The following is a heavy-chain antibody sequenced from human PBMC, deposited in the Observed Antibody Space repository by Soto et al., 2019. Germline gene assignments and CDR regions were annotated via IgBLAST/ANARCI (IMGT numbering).Heavy chain of an antibody. V-gene: IGHV3-48*01. J-gene: IGHJ4*02. D-gene: IGHD6-6*01. CDR3: ARFIAARQNDFDY. Sequence: EVPLVETGGRLVQPGGSLRLSCAASGFTFSSYSMNWFRQAPGKGLEWVSYTSSSSSTIYYADSVKGRFIISRDNAKNSLYLQMNSLRAEDTAVYYCARFIAARQNDFDYWGQGTLVTVSS. CDR1: GFTFSSYS. CDR2: TSSSSSTI.